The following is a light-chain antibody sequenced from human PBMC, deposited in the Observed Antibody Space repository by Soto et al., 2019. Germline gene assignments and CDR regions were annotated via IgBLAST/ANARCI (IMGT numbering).Light chain of an antibody. J-gene: IGLJ2*01. CDR1: SSNVGGYNY. Sequence: QSVLTQPRSVSGSPGQSVTISCTGTSSNVGGYNYVSWYQQNPGKAPKLMMYDVSKRPSGVPDRFSGSKSGNAASLTISGLQAEDEADYYCCSYAPSYTLVFGGGTKVTVL. CDR2: DVS. CDR3: CSYAPSYTLV. V-gene: IGLV2-11*01.